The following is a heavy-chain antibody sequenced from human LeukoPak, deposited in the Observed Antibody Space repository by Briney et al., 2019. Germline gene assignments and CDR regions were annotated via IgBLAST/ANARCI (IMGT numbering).Heavy chain of an antibody. CDR1: GGSISNYY. V-gene: IGHV4-4*07. J-gene: IGHJ4*02. D-gene: IGHD6-19*01. Sequence: SSETLSLTCSVSGGSISNYYWTWIRQPAGKGLEWIGRIYTSGSTNYNPSLKSRVTMSVDTSKNQFSLKLSSVTAADTAVYYCASSSRGWADYWGQGTLVTVSS. CDR3: ASSSRGWADY. CDR2: IYTSGST.